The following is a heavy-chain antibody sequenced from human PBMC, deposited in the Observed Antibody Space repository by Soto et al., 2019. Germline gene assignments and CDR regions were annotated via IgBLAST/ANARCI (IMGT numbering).Heavy chain of an antibody. CDR2: IKQDGSEK. Sequence: GGSLRLSCAASGFTFSSYWMSWVRQAPGKGLEWVANIKQDGSEKYYVDSVKGRFTISRDNAKNSLYLQMNSLRAEDTAVYYCASLVVSGYADRAAFDIWGQGTMVTVSS. CDR3: ASLVVSGYADRAAFDI. CDR1: GFTFSSYW. D-gene: IGHD5-12*01. V-gene: IGHV3-7*01. J-gene: IGHJ3*02.